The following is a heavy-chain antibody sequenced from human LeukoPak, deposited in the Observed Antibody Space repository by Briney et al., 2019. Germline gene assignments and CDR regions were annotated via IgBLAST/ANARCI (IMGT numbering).Heavy chain of an antibody. CDR3: ARDESSRDGSGGYHY. V-gene: IGHV4-4*07. Sequence: SETLSLTCTVSGGSVNSYHWAWIRQPTGKGLEWVGRVHVSGSTNYNPSLRSRVAISLDTSKNQVSLILNSVSAADTAVYYCARDESSRDGSGGYHYWGRGVLVSVSS. D-gene: IGHD2-15*01. J-gene: IGHJ4*02. CDR1: GGSVNSYH. CDR2: VHVSGST.